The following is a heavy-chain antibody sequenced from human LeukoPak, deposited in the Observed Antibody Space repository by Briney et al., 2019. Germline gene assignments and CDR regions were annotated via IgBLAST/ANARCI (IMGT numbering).Heavy chain of an antibody. Sequence: GGSLRLSCAASGFTFSSYEMNRVRQAPGKGLEWVSYISSSGSTIYYADSVKGRFTISRDNAKNSLYLQMNSLRAEDTAVYYCAREADTILDYWGQGTLVTVSS. V-gene: IGHV3-48*03. J-gene: IGHJ4*02. CDR1: GFTFSSYE. CDR3: AREADTILDY. D-gene: IGHD3-3*01. CDR2: ISSSGSTI.